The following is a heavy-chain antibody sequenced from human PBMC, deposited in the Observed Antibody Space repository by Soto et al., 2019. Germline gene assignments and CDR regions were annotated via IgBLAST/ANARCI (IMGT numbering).Heavy chain of an antibody. Sequence: SETLSLTCTVSGGSISSYYWGWIRRPPGKGLEWIGSIHYSGSTYYNPSLKSRVTISVDTSKNQFSLKLSSVTAADTAVYYCARRWGYSFDYWGQGTLVTVSS. CDR1: GGSISSYY. V-gene: IGHV4-39*01. CDR2: IHYSGST. D-gene: IGHD7-27*01. J-gene: IGHJ4*02. CDR3: ARRWGYSFDY.